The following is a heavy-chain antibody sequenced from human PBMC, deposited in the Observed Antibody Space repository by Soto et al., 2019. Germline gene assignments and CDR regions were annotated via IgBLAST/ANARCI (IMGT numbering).Heavy chain of an antibody. J-gene: IGHJ4*02. Sequence: GGSLRLSCAASGFSVTNNYMNWVRQAPGKGLEWVSIIDIGGNTYYADSVKDRFTISRDNSRNTLYLHMDSLRAEDTAVYYCARGRGSTGYLGREHYFDYWVQGT. CDR3: ARGRGSTGYLGREHYFDY. CDR1: GFSVTNNY. V-gene: IGHV3-66*01. D-gene: IGHD2-2*01. CDR2: IDIGGNT.